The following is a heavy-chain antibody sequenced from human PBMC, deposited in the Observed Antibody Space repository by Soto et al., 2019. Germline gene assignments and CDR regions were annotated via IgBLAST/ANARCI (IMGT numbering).Heavy chain of an antibody. V-gene: IGHV1-58*01. CDR1: GFTFTSSA. CDR2: IVVGSGNT. J-gene: IGHJ3*02. D-gene: IGHD1-26*01. CDR3: AAAQYTRELRIAFDI. Sequence: ASVKVSCKASGFTFTSSAVQWVRQARGQRLEWIGWIVVGSGNTNYAQKSQERVTITRDMSTSTAYMELSSLRSEDTAVYYCAAAQYTRELRIAFDIWGQGTMVTVSS.